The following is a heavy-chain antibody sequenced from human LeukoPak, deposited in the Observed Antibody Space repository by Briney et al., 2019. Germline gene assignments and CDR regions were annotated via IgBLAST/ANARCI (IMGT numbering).Heavy chain of an antibody. CDR3: ANRPPGIAVAGTWFFWFAP. V-gene: IGHV3-23*01. J-gene: IGHJ5*02. CDR2: ISGSGGST. Sequence: PGGSLRLSCAASGFTFSSYAMSWVRQAPGKGLEWVSAISGSGGSTYYADSVKGRFTISRDNSKNTLYLQMNSLRAEDTAVYYGANRPPGIAVAGTWFFWFAPWGQGPLVTVSS. D-gene: IGHD6-19*01. CDR1: GFTFSSYA.